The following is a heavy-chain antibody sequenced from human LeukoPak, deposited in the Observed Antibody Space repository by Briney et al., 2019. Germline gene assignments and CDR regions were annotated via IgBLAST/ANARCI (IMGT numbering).Heavy chain of an antibody. J-gene: IGHJ5*02. CDR2: ISSSSSYI. V-gene: IGHV3-21*01. D-gene: IGHD5-18*01. Sequence: GGSLRLSCAASGFTFSSYSMNWVRQAPGKGLEWVSSISSSSSYIYYADSVKGRFTISRDNAKNSLYLQMNSLRAEDTAVYYCARDFDYSYGYSWFDPWGQGTLVTVSS. CDR1: GFTFSSYS. CDR3: ARDFDYSYGYSWFDP.